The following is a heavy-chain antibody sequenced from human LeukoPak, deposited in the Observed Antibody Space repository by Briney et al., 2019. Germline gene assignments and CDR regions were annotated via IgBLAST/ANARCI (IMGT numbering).Heavy chain of an antibody. V-gene: IGHV4-31*03. CDR1: GGSISSGGYY. J-gene: IGHJ6*02. D-gene: IGHD2-2*01. CDR2: IYYSGST. Sequence: SETLSLTCTVSGGSISSGGYYWSWIRQHPGKGLEWIGYIYYSGSTYYNPSLKSRVTISVDTPKNQFSLKLSSVTAADTAVYYCAKARGVPEPFFQYQLHVRAGMDVWGQGTTVTVSS. CDR3: AKARGVPEPFFQYQLHVRAGMDV.